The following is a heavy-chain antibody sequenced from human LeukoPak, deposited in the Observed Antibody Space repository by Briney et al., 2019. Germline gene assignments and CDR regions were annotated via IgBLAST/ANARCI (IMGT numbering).Heavy chain of an antibody. Sequence: ASVTVSCTASGYTFTSYAVHWVRRAPGQSLEWMGYINDGDGNTKYSQKLQGRVTMTTDTSTSTAYMELRSLRSDDTAVYYCARDLKVGYSSGRYSWGTGSSNDYWGQGTLVTVSS. D-gene: IGHD6-19*01. V-gene: IGHV1-3*01. J-gene: IGHJ4*02. CDR1: GYTFTSYA. CDR2: INDGDGNT. CDR3: ARDLKVGYSSGRYSWGTGSSNDY.